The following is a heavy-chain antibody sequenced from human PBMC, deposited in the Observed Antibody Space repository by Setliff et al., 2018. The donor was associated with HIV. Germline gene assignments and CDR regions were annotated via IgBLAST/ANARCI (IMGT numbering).Heavy chain of an antibody. CDR2: ISANGGST. D-gene: IGHD3-16*01. Sequence: PGGSLRLSCAASGFTFSTYSMNWVRQAPGKGLEWVSVISANGGSTYSADSVKGRFTISRDNTKNTVYLQMNSLRAEDTAVYFCAKDVMQGGWGSLSYFDSWGQGTLVTVSS. V-gene: IGHV3-23*01. CDR3: AKDVMQGGWGSLSYFDS. J-gene: IGHJ4*02. CDR1: GFTFSTYS.